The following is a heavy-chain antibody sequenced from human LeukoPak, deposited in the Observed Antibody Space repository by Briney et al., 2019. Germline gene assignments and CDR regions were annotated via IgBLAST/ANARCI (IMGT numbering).Heavy chain of an antibody. D-gene: IGHD3-3*01. CDR1: GFTFDDYG. V-gene: IGHV3-20*04. Sequence: GVSLRLSCAASGFTFDDYGMSWVRQAPGKGLEWVSGINWNGGSTGYADSVKGRFTISRDNAKNSLYLQMNSLRAEDTALYYCARPQVIRFLERPFFDVWGQGTMVTVSS. J-gene: IGHJ3*01. CDR3: ARPQVIRFLERPFFDV. CDR2: INWNGGST.